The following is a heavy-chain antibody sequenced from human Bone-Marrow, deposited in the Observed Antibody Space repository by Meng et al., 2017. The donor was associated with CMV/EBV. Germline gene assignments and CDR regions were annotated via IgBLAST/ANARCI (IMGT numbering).Heavy chain of an antibody. V-gene: IGHV3-53*01. Sequence: GGSLRLSCAASGFTVSSNYMSWVRQAPGKGLEWVSVIYSGGSTYYADSVKGRFTISRDNSKNTLYLQMNSLRAEDTAVYYCARPDSSGRVVDYWGQRNLVTVSS. CDR3: ARPDSSGRVVDY. CDR1: GFTVSSNY. D-gene: IGHD3-22*01. J-gene: IGHJ4*02. CDR2: IYSGGST.